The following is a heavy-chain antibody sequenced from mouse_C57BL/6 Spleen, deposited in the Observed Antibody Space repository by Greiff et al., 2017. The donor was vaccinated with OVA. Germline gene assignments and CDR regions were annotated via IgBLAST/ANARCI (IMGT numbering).Heavy chain of an antibody. CDR1: GFTFSSYG. CDR3: ARHYGSSPYYFDY. CDR2: ISSGGSYT. J-gene: IGHJ2*01. D-gene: IGHD1-1*01. V-gene: IGHV5-6*01. Sequence: EVQRVESGGDLVKPGGSLKLSCAASGFTFSSYGMSWVRQTPDKRLEWVATISSGGSYTYYPDSVKGRFTISRDNAKNTLYLQMSSLKSEDTAMDYCARHYGSSPYYFDYWGQGTTLTVSS.